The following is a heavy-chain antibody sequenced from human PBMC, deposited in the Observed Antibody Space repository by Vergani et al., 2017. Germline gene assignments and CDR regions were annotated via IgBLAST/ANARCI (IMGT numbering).Heavy chain of an antibody. D-gene: IGHD6-19*01. J-gene: IGHJ4*02. V-gene: IGHV3-9*01. CDR1: GFTFSDYY. Sequence: VQLVESGGGLVKPGGSLRLSCAASGFTFSDYYMSWIRQAPGKGLEWVSGISWNSGSIGYADSVKGRFTISRDNAKNSLYLQMNSLRAEDTALYYCAKTTGTTYSSGWYDYWGQGTLVTVSS. CDR2: ISWNSGSI. CDR3: AKTTGTTYSSGWYDY.